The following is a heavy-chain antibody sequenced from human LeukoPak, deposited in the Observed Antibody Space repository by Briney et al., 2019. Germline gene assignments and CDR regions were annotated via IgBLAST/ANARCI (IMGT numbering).Heavy chain of an antibody. Sequence: ASVKVSCKASGYTFTGYYMHWVRQAPGHGLEWMGWINPNSGGTNYAQNFQGRVTMTRDTSISTAYMERSRLRSDDTAVYYCARVIWRGSSYNWFDPWGQGTLVTVSS. D-gene: IGHD3-3*01. V-gene: IGHV1-2*02. CDR1: GYTFTGYY. CDR2: INPNSGGT. CDR3: ARVIWRGSSYNWFDP. J-gene: IGHJ5*02.